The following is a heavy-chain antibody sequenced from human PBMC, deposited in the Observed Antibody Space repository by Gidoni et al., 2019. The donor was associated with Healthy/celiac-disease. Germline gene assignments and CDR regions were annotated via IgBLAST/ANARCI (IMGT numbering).Heavy chain of an antibody. CDR2: ISYDGSNK. CDR1: GFTFSSYA. V-gene: IGHV3-30-3*01. Sequence: QVQLVESGGGVGQPGRSLRLSCAASGFTFSSYAMHWVRQAPGKGLEWVAVISYDGSNKYFADSVKGRFTISRDNSKNTLYLQMNSLRAEDTAVYYCARDRDSSGWYFQEGAFDIWGQGTMVTVSS. CDR3: ARDRDSSGWYFQEGAFDI. D-gene: IGHD6-19*01. J-gene: IGHJ3*02.